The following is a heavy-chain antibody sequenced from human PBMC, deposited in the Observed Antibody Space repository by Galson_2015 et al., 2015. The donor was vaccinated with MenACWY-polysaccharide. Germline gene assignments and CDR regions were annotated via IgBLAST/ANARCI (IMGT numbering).Heavy chain of an antibody. J-gene: IGHJ5*02. CDR1: GDSVSSNTAA. CDR3: VRGGAAPSLLFHR. CDR2: TYYRSNWSS. D-gene: IGHD2-15*01. Sequence: CAISGDSVSSNTAAWNWIRQSPSRDLEWLGRTYYRSNWSSDYALSVRGRITINADTSKNQFSLQLNSVTPEDTAVYYCVRGGAAPSLLFHRRGQGNRVTVSS. V-gene: IGHV6-1*01.